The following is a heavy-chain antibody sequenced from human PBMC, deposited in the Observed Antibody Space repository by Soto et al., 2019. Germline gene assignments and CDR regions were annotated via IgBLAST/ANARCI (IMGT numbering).Heavy chain of an antibody. Sequence: QLQLHESGSGLVKPSQTLSLTCAVSGGSISSGGYSWSWIRQPPGKGLEWIGYIYHSGSTYYNPSLKSRVTISVDRSKNQFSLKLSSVTAADTAVYYCARADRSYYVRGAFDIWGQGTMVTVSS. J-gene: IGHJ3*02. CDR2: IYHSGST. V-gene: IGHV4-30-2*01. CDR1: GGSISSGGYS. CDR3: ARADRSYYVRGAFDI. D-gene: IGHD3-10*02.